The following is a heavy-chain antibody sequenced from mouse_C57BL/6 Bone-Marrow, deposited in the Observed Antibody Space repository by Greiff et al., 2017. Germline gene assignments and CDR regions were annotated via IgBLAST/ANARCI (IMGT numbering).Heavy chain of an antibody. D-gene: IGHD1-1*01. J-gene: IGHJ2*01. CDR3: ALSIYYYGSSPFDY. CDR2: IDPEDGET. CDR1: GFNIKDYY. V-gene: IGHV14-2*01. Sequence: VQLQQSGAELVKPGASVKLSCTASGFNIKDYYMHWVKQRTEQGLEWIGRIDPEDGETKYALKFQGKATITADTSSNTAYLQLSSLTSEDTAVYYWALSIYYYGSSPFDYWGQGTTLTVSS.